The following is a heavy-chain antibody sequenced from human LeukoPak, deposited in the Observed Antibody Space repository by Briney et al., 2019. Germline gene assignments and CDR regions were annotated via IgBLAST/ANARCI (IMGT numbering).Heavy chain of an antibody. CDR3: AIGGPTYFDS. CDR2: IDPSDSYT. Sequence: GESLKISCKGSGYNFITYWITWVRQMPGKGLERMGRIDPSDSYTNYSPSFQGHVTISVDKSISTAYLQWSSLKASDTAMYYCAIGGPTYFDSWGQGTRVTVSS. D-gene: IGHD3-16*01. V-gene: IGHV5-10-1*01. CDR1: GYNFITYW. J-gene: IGHJ4*02.